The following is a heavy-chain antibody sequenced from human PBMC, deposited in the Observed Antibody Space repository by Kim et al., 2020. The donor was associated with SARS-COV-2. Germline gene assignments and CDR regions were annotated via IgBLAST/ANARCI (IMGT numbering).Heavy chain of an antibody. CDR3: TRVNPIPGVWYDAFDI. CDR1: GFTFSGST. D-gene: IGHD6-19*01. Sequence: GGSLRLSCAASGFTFSGSTIHWVRQASGKGLEWVGRIRSKANSYATAYAASVKNRFTISRDDSKNTAYLQMNSLKTEDTAVYYCTRVNPIPGVWYDAFDIWGQGTMVTVSS. J-gene: IGHJ3*02. V-gene: IGHV3-73*01. CDR2: IRSKANSYAT.